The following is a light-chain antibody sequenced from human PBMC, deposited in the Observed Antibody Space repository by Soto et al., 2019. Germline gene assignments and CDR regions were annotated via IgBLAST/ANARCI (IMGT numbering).Light chain of an antibody. CDR2: EVS. Sequence: QSALTQPASVSGSPGQSITISCTGTSSDVGSYNLVSWYQQHPGKAPKLMIYEVSNRPSGVSNRFSGSKSDNTASLTITGLQAEDEASYYCSSYTITHIPVIFGGGTKLTVL. V-gene: IGLV2-14*02. CDR1: SSDVGSYNL. CDR3: SSYTITHIPVI. J-gene: IGLJ2*01.